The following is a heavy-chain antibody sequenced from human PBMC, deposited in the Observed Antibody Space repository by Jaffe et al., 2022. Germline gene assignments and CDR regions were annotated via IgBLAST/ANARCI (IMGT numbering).Heavy chain of an antibody. CDR1: GFTFSSYG. CDR3: AKGIVPALGPFDY. CDR2: IRYDGSNK. D-gene: IGHD2-2*01. V-gene: IGHV3-30*02. Sequence: QVQLVESGGGVVQPGGSLRLSCAASGFTFSSYGMHWVRQAPGKGLEWVAFIRYDGSNKYYADSVKGRFTISRDNSKNTLYLQMNSLRAEDTAVYYCAKGIVPALGPFDYWGQGTLVTVSS. J-gene: IGHJ4*02.